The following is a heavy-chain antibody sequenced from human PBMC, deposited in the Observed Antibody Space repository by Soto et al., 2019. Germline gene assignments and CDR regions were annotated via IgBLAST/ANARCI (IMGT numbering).Heavy chain of an antibody. J-gene: IGHJ4*02. CDR2: ISYDGSNK. CDR1: GFTFSSYA. CDR3: ARDGILRSFDWLSHKLDY. D-gene: IGHD3-9*01. Sequence: LRLSCAASGFTFSSYAMHWVRQAPGKGLEWVAVISYDGSNKYYADSVKGRFTISRDNSKNTLYLQMNSLRAEDTAVYYCARDGILRSFDWLSHKLDYWGQGTLVTVSS. V-gene: IGHV3-30-3*01.